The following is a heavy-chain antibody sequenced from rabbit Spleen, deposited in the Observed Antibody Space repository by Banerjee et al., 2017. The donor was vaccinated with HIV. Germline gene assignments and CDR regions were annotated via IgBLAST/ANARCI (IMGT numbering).Heavy chain of an antibody. CDR3: ARAASGADDYFNL. V-gene: IGHV1S40*01. J-gene: IGHJ4*01. D-gene: IGHD1-1*01. CDR2: IDPVFGSA. Sequence: QSLEESGGDLVKPGASLTLTCTASGFSFSSSDYMCWVRQAPGKGLEWIGYIDPVFGSAYYASWVNGRFSISRENTQNTVSLQLNSLTAADTATYFCARAASGADDYFNLWGPGTLVTVS. CDR1: GFSFSSSDY.